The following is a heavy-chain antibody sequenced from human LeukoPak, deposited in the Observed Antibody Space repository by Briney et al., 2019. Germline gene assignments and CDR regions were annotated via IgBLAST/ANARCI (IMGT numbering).Heavy chain of an antibody. J-gene: IGHJ4*02. V-gene: IGHV3-30-3*01. D-gene: IGHD1-7*01. CDR2: ISYDGSNK. Sequence: GGSLRLSCAASGFTFSSYAMHWVRQAPGKGLEWVAVISYDGSNKYYADSVKGRFTISRDNSKNTLYPQMNSLRAEDTAVYYCAKDERNWDYNLASQTYDWGQGTLVTVSS. CDR3: AKDERNWDYNLASQTYD. CDR1: GFTFSSYA.